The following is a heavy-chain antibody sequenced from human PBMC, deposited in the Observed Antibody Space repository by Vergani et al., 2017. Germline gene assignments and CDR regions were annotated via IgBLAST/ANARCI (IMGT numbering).Heavy chain of an antibody. D-gene: IGHD3-22*01. J-gene: IGHJ4*02. CDR3: ARLYGRDSSGSKYFDY. CDR2: IHPADSDT. Sequence: EVQLVQSGAEVQKPGESLKISCQISGYSFTNYWIGWVRQMPGKGLEWVGIIHPADSDTRYSPSFQGQVTISVDKSISTAYLQRSSLRASDSAMYYCARLYGRDSSGSKYFDYWGQGTLVTVSS. V-gene: IGHV5-51*01. CDR1: GYSFTNYW.